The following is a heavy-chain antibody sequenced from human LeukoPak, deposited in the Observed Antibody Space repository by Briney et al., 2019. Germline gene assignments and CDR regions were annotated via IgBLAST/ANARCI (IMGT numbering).Heavy chain of an antibody. D-gene: IGHD3-10*01. J-gene: IGHJ5*02. CDR2: INPNSGGT. Sequence: ASVKVSCKASGYTFTGYYMHWVRQAPGQGFEWMGWINPNSGGTNYVQKFQGRVSMTRDTSISTAYMELSRLRSDDTAVYYCAREMVRGVPAFDPWGQGTLVTVSS. CDR1: GYTFTGYY. CDR3: AREMVRGVPAFDP. V-gene: IGHV1-2*02.